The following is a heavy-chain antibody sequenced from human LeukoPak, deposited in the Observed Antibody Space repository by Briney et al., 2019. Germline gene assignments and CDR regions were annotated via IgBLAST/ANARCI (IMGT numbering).Heavy chain of an antibody. CDR2: IYTSGST. J-gene: IGHJ4*02. CDR1: GGSISSGNYY. V-gene: IGHV4-61*02. Sequence: SETLSLTCTVSGGSISSGNYYWSWIRQPAGKGLEWIGRIYTSGSTNYNPSLKSRVTISVDTSKNQFSLKLSSVTAAHTAVYYCARGSNHAYWGQGTLVTVSS. D-gene: IGHD1-14*01. CDR3: ARGSNHAY.